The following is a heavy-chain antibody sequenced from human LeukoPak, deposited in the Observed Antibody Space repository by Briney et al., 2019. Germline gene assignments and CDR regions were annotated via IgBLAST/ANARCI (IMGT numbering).Heavy chain of an antibody. CDR2: ISAYNGNT. CDR3: ARDSGGYSYGEFDY. CDR1: GYTFTSYG. D-gene: IGHD5-18*01. Sequence: ASVEVSCKASGYTFTSYGISWVRQAPGQGLEWMGWISAYNGNTNYAQKLQGRVTMTTDTSTSTAYMELRSLRSDDTAVYYCARDSGGYSYGEFDYWGQGTLVTVSS. J-gene: IGHJ4*02. V-gene: IGHV1-18*01.